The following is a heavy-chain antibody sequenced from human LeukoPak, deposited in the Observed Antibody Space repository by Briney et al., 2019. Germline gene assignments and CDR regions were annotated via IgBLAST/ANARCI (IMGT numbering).Heavy chain of an antibody. J-gene: IGHJ5*02. CDR3: TTARITMVRGVMRNWFGP. CDR1: GFTFSNAW. V-gene: IGHV3-15*01. D-gene: IGHD3-10*01. Sequence: GGSLRLSCAASGFTFSNAWMSWVRQAPGKGLEWVGRIKSKTDGGTTDYAAPVKGRFTISRDDSKNTLYLQTNSLKTEDTAVYYCTTARITMVRGVMRNWFGPWGQGTLVTVSS. CDR2: IKSKTDGGTT.